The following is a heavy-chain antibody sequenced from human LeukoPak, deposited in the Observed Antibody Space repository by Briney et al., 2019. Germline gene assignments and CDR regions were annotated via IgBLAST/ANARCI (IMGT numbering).Heavy chain of an antibody. Sequence: PGGSLRLSCAASGFTFSTFVMSWVRQAPGKGLEWVSTISANGGSTYYTDSVKGRFTISRDNSKNTLYLEMNSLRAEDTAVYYCARGGYTSYFDPWGQGTLVTVSS. CDR2: ISANGGST. V-gene: IGHV3-23*01. J-gene: IGHJ5*02. D-gene: IGHD2-15*01. CDR1: GFTFSTFV. CDR3: ARGGYTSYFDP.